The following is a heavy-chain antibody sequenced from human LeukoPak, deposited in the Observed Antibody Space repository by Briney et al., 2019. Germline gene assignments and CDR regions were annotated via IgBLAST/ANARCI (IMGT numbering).Heavy chain of an antibody. CDR1: GFTFSSYW. J-gene: IGHJ4*02. V-gene: IGHV3-7*01. CDR2: IKHDGSEA. D-gene: IGHD1-7*01. CDR3: ARDLGGWNYLSYYFDY. Sequence: GGSLRLSCAASGFTFSSYWMSWVRQAPGKGLEWVANIKHDGSEAYYVASVKGRFTISKDNARNSLYLQMNSLRAEDTAVYYCARDLGGWNYLSYYFDYWGQGTLVTVSS.